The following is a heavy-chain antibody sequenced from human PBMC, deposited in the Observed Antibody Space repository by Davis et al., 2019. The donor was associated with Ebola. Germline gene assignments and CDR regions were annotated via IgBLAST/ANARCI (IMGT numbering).Heavy chain of an antibody. D-gene: IGHD5-18*01. Sequence: AALVKVSCKASGYTFTSYDINWVRQATGQGLEWMGWMNPNSGNTGYAQKFQGRVTMTRNTSISTAYMELSSLRSEDTAVYYCARGRGYSYGDDYWGQGTLVTVSS. J-gene: IGHJ4*02. V-gene: IGHV1-8*01. CDR2: MNPNSGNT. CDR1: GYTFTSYD. CDR3: ARGRGYSYGDDY.